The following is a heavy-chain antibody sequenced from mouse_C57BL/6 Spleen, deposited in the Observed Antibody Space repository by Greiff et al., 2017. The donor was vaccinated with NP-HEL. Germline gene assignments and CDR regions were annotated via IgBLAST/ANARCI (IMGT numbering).Heavy chain of an antibody. Sequence: EVKVVESEGGLVQPGSSMKLSCTASGFTFSDYYMAWVRQVPEKGLEWVANINYDGSSTYYLDSLKSRFIISRDNAKNILYLQMSSLKSEDTATYYCARGHYYGSSSFDYWGQGTTLTVSS. D-gene: IGHD1-1*01. CDR2: INYDGSST. CDR1: GFTFSDYY. J-gene: IGHJ2*01. V-gene: IGHV5-16*01. CDR3: ARGHYYGSSSFDY.